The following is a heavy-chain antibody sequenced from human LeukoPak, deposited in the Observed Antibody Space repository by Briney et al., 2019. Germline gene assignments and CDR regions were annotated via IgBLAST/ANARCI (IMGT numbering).Heavy chain of an antibody. J-gene: IGHJ6*03. CDR1: GGSLRGYY. CDR3: ARVFDSGSQAYFYYMDV. D-gene: IGHD3-10*01. CDR2: IYSSGST. Sequence: SETLSLTCNVSGGSLRGYYWGWIRQPPGKGLEWIGYIYSSGSTNYNPSLKSRVTMSVDTSKNQCSLKVSSVTAADTAVYYCARVFDSGSQAYFYYMDVWGKGTTVTISS. V-gene: IGHV4-59*13.